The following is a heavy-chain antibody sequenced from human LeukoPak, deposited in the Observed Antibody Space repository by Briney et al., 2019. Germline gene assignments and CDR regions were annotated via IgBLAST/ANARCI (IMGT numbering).Heavy chain of an antibody. Sequence: EASVNVSCKASGGTFSSYAISWVRQAPGQGLEWMGRIIPILGIANYAQKFQGRVTITADKSTSTAYMELSSLRSEDTAVYYCARGYYYDSSGYPYYFDYWGQGTLVTVSS. CDR2: IIPILGIA. V-gene: IGHV1-69*04. J-gene: IGHJ4*02. D-gene: IGHD3-22*01. CDR1: GGTFSSYA. CDR3: ARGYYYDSSGYPYYFDY.